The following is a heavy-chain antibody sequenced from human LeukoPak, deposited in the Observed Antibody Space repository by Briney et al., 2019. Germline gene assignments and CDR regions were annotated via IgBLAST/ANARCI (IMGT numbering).Heavy chain of an antibody. CDR3: ARRRRLSSTSCYADY. CDR1: GYRFTSYW. Sequence: GESLKISFKGSGYRFTSYWIGWVRPMPGKGVEWMGIIYPGDSDTRYSPSFQGQVTISADKSISTAYLQWSSLKASDTAMYYCARRRRLSSTSCYADYWGQGTLVTVSS. D-gene: IGHD2-2*01. J-gene: IGHJ4*02. V-gene: IGHV5-51*01. CDR2: IYPGDSDT.